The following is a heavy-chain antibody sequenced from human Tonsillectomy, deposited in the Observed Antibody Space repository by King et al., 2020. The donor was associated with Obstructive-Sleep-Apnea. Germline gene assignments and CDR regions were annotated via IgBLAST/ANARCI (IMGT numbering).Heavy chain of an antibody. Sequence: VQLVQSGGGVVQPGRSLRLSCAASGFTFSNYGMHWVRQAPGKGLEWVAFIRYDGKNKYYADSVKGRFTISRDKSKNTLYLQMNSLRGGGTAVYYCARDSQAVLVLMVDADYDDGMDVWGQGTTVTVSS. CDR2: IRYDGKNK. V-gene: IGHV3-33*01. CDR1: GFTFSNYG. D-gene: IGHD2-8*01. J-gene: IGHJ6*02. CDR3: ARDSQAVLVLMVDADYDDGMDV.